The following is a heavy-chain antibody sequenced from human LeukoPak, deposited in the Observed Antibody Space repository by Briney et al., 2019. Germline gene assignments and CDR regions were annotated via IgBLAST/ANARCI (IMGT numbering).Heavy chain of an antibody. J-gene: IGHJ4*02. CDR1: GGSISSGDYY. CDR2: IYYSGST. D-gene: IGHD5-18*01. Sequence: SETLSHTCTVSGGSISSGDYYWSWVRQPPGKGLEWIGYIYYSGSTYYNPSLKSRVTISVDTSKNQFSLKLSSVTAADTAVYYCARGGYSYGYVYWGQGTLVTVSS. V-gene: IGHV4-30-4*01. CDR3: ARGGYSYGYVY.